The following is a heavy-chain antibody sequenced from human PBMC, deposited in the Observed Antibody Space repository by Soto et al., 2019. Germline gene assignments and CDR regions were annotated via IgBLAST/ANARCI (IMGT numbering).Heavy chain of an antibody. J-gene: IGHJ4*02. V-gene: IGHV4-31*03. Sequence: QVQLQESGPGLVQPSQTLSLTCSVSGDPVSSGSYYWTWVRQHPVKGLEWIGYIYHTGSTYYNPSLQSRLITSIDSSKNQFVLHLYSVTAADTAVYFGAGKLGTTHYFDFWGQGSLVAVSS. CDR2: IYHTGST. D-gene: IGHD7-27*01. CDR3: AGKLGTTHYFDF. CDR1: GDPVSSGSYY.